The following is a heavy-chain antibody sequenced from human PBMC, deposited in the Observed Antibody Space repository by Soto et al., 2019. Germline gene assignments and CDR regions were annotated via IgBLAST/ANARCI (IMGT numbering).Heavy chain of an antibody. V-gene: IGHV3-13*01. CDR2: IGTDGDT. CDR3: ARALYFYYMDV. Sequence: EVQLVESGGGLVQPGGSLRLSCAASGFTFSDYDMHWVRQATGKGLEWVSTIGTDGDTYYPGAVKGRFTVSRENAKNSLYLQMDSLRAGDTAFYYCARALYFYYMDVWGKGTTVTVSS. CDR1: GFTFSDYD. J-gene: IGHJ6*03.